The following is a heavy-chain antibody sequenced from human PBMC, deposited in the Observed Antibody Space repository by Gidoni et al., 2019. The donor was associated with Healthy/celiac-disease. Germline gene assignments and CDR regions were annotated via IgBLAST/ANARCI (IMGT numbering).Heavy chain of an antibody. Sequence: EGQLVESGGGLVKPGGSLRLSGAASGFTFSNAWMSWVRQAPGKGLEWVGRIKSKTDGGTTEYAAPVKGRFTISRDDSKTTLYLQMNSLKTEDTAVYYCTTDGYGSGYDAFDIWGQGTMVTVSS. J-gene: IGHJ3*02. V-gene: IGHV3-15*01. D-gene: IGHD3-10*01. CDR2: IKSKTDGGTT. CDR1: GFTFSNAW. CDR3: TTDGYGSGYDAFDI.